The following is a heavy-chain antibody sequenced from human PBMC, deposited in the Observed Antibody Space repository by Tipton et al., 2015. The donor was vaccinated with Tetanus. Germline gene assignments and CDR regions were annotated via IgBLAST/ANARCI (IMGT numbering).Heavy chain of an antibody. D-gene: IGHD1-26*01. CDR2: ITTTSDTI. CDR3: ARRTVGAHPFDY. CDR1: GFTFSSYN. J-gene: IGHJ4*02. Sequence: SLRLSCAASGFTFSSYNMNWVRQAPGKGLEWVSYITTTSDTIYYADSVKGRFTISRDNAKDSLFLQMNSLRDEDTAVYYCARRTVGAHPFDYWGQGTLVIVSS. V-gene: IGHV3-48*02.